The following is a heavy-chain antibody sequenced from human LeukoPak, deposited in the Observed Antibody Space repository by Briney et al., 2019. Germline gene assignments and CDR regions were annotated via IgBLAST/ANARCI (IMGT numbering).Heavy chain of an antibody. Sequence: PGRSLRLSCAASGFTFSSYGMHWVRQAPGKGLEWVAVISYDGSNKYYADSVKGRFTISRDTSKSTLYLQMNSLRVEDTAVYYCAKDRRDSGNYYSHFDYWGQGTLVTVSS. CDR2: ISYDGSNK. J-gene: IGHJ4*02. V-gene: IGHV3-30*18. CDR3: AKDRRDSGNYYSHFDY. D-gene: IGHD3-10*01. CDR1: GFTFSSYG.